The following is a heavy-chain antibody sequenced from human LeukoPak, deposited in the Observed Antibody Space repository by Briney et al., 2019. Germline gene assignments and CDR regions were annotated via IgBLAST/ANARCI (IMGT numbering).Heavy chain of an antibody. J-gene: IGHJ4*02. CDR1: GGSISSYY. V-gene: IGHV4-59*07. CDR2: IYYSGST. CDR3: ARAGGSSGYYYFDY. D-gene: IGHD3-22*01. Sequence: SDTLSLTCTVSGGSISSYYWSWIRQPPGEGLEWIGYIYYSGSTNYNPSLKSRVTISVDTSKNQFSLKLSSVTAADTAVYYCARAGGSSGYYYFDYWGQGTLVTVSS.